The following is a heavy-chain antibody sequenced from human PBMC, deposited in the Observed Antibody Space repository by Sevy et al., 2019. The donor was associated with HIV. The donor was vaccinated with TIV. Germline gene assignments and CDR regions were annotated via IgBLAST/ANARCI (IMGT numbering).Heavy chain of an antibody. Sequence: GGSLRLSCAASGFTFSNAWMSWVRQAPGKGLEWVGRIKSKTDGGTTDYAAPVKGRLTISRNDSKNTLYLQMNSLKPEDSAVYYCTTGPLDIVVVPAVEYFDYWGQGTLVTVSS. CDR1: GFTFSNAW. J-gene: IGHJ4*02. V-gene: IGHV3-15*01. CDR3: TTGPLDIVVVPAVEYFDY. D-gene: IGHD2-2*01. CDR2: IKSKTDGGTT.